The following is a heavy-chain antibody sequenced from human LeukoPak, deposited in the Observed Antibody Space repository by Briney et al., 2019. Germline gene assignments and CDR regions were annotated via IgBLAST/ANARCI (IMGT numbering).Heavy chain of an antibody. J-gene: IGHJ4*02. Sequence: ASVKVSCXASGYTFTSYYMHWVRQAPGQGLEWMGIINPSGGSTSYAQKFQDRVTMTRDTSTSTVYMELSSLRSEDTAVYYCAREGGEDYYDSSGSKNYFDYWGQGTLVTVSS. CDR2: INPSGGST. CDR1: GYTFTSYY. D-gene: IGHD3-22*01. CDR3: AREGGEDYYDSSGSKNYFDY. V-gene: IGHV1-46*01.